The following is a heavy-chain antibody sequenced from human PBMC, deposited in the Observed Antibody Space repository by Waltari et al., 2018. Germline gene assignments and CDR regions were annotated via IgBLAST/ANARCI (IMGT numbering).Heavy chain of an antibody. Sequence: QVQLQESGPGLVKPSGTLSLTCAVSGGSIRSRNWWSWVRQPPGKGLEWIGEIYHSGSTNYNPSLKSRVTISVDKSKNQFSLKLSSVTAADTAVYYCARATPPEGDYLGDAFDIWGQGTMVTVSS. CDR3: ARATPPEGDYLGDAFDI. CDR1: GGSIRSRNW. J-gene: IGHJ3*02. V-gene: IGHV4-4*02. D-gene: IGHD4-17*01. CDR2: IYHSGST.